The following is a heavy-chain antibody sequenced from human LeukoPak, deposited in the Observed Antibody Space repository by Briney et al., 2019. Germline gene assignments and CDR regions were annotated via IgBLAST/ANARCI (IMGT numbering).Heavy chain of an antibody. CDR2: IYPGDSDT. D-gene: IGHD5/OR15-5a*01. J-gene: IGHJ1*01. V-gene: IGHV5-51*01. CDR3: TRTLVSTTIEYFQH. CDR1: GYSFTSYW. Sequence: GESLKISCKGSGYSFTSYWIGWVRQMPGKGLEWMGIIYPGDSDTRYSPSFQGQVTISADKSISTAYLQWSSLKASDTAIYYCTRTLVSTTIEYFQHWGQGTLVTVSS.